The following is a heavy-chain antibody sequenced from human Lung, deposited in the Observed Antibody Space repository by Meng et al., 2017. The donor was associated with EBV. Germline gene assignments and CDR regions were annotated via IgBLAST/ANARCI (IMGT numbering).Heavy chain of an antibody. J-gene: IGHJ4*02. D-gene: IGHD2-15*01. CDR1: GGSISDGDYP. CDR3: AVTRYCSGGSCFDC. CDR2: IYHNGNP. Sequence: LLQGSGSGLGTPSPTPSLTWFVSGGSISDGDYPWSWSRQPPGKGLEWIGHIYHNGNPYYNPSLKSRVTISVDRSKNQFSLKLSSVTAADTAVYYCAVTRYCSGGSCFDCWGQGTLVTVSS. V-gene: IGHV4-30-2*01.